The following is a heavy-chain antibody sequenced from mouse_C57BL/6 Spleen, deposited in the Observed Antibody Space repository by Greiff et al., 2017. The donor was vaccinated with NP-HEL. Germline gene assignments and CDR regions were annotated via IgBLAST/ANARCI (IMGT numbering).Heavy chain of an antibody. V-gene: IGHV5-17*01. CDR3: ARLFGVYFDY. J-gene: IGHJ2*01. CDR1: GFTFSDYG. CDR2: ISSGSSTI. Sequence: EVKLVESGGGLVKPGGSLKLSCAASGFTFSDYGMHWVRQAPEKGLEWVAYISSGSSTIYYADTVKGRFTISRDNAKNTLFLQMTSLRSEDTAMYYCARLFGVYFDYWGQGTTLTVSS.